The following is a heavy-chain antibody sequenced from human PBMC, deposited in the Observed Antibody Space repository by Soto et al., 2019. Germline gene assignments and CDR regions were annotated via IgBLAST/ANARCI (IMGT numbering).Heavy chain of an antibody. V-gene: IGHV3-64*01. CDR3: ARGHLPWAYHSDGMDF. D-gene: IGHD7-27*01. CDR2: ISNDAVHT. CDR1: GFTFTTYC. Sequence: EVQLVESGGGLVQPGGSLTLSCVASGFTFTTYCMHWVRQAPGKGLEYLSAISNDAVHTYYANSVKDRFTISRDNSQAPLYLHIGSLRLEDMAVYYCARGHLPWAYHSDGMDFWGQGTTVTVSS. J-gene: IGHJ6*02.